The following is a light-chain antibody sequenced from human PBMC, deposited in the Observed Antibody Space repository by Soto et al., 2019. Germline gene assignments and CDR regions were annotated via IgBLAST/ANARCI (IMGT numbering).Light chain of an antibody. CDR1: SGHSNYA. J-gene: IGLJ2*01. CDR3: QTWDTGVVI. V-gene: IGLV4-69*01. CDR2: VNSDGGH. Sequence: QPVLTQSPSASASLRASVRLTCTLSSGHSNYAIAWHQQQPEKGPRFLMTVNSDGGHNKGAGIPDRFSGSSSGAARYLTITSLQSEDEADYYCQTWDTGVVIFGGAT.